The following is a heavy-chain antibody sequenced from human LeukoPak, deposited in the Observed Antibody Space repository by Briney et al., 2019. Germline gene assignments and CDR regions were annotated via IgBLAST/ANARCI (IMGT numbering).Heavy chain of an antibody. CDR1: GYSISSGYY. CDR2: ICHSGST. Sequence: PSETLSLTCTVSGYSISSGYYWGWIRQPPGKGLEWIGSICHSGSTYYNPSLKSRVTISVDTSKNQFSLKLSSVTAADTAVYYCAGTPSLNYDFWSGYYYYWGQGTLVTVSS. D-gene: IGHD3-3*01. J-gene: IGHJ4*02. CDR3: AGTPSLNYDFWSGYYYY. V-gene: IGHV4-38-2*02.